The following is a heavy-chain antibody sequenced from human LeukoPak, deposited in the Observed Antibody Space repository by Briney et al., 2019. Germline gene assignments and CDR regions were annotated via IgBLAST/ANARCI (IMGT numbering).Heavy chain of an antibody. V-gene: IGHV1-18*01. CDR2: ISAYNGNT. CDR1: GYTFTSYG. Sequence: ASVKVSCKASGYTFTSYGISWVRQAPGQGLEWMGWISAYNGNTNYAQKLQGRVTMTTDTSTSTAYMELSRLRSDDTAVYYCAKNIWFGESSDAFHIWGRGTMVTVSS. J-gene: IGHJ3*02. D-gene: IGHD3-10*01. CDR3: AKNIWFGESSDAFHI.